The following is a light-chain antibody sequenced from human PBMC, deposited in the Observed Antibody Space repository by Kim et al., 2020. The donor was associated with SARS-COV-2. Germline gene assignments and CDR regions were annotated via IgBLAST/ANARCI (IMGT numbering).Light chain of an antibody. CDR1: QSLTSKS. CDR2: AAS. Sequence: TSGERATLACRASQSLTSKSLAWYQQKPGQAPRLLIYAASSRATGIPDRFSGSGSGTDFTLTISRLEPEDFATYYCQQYEDSPKTFGQGTKVDIK. CDR3: QQYEDSPKT. J-gene: IGKJ1*01. V-gene: IGKV3-20*01.